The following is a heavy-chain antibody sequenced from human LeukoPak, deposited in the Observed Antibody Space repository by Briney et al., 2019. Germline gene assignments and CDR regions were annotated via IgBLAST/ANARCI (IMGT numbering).Heavy chain of an antibody. CDR3: AKDLEAIVVVPAAFDY. D-gene: IGHD2-2*01. Sequence: GSLRLSCAASGFTFSSYAMSWVRQAPGKGLEWVSAISGSGGSTYYAVSVKGRFTISRDNSKNTLYLQMNSLRAEDTAVYYCAKDLEAIVVVPAAFDYWGQGTLVTVSS. CDR2: ISGSGGST. V-gene: IGHV3-23*01. J-gene: IGHJ4*02. CDR1: GFTFSSYA.